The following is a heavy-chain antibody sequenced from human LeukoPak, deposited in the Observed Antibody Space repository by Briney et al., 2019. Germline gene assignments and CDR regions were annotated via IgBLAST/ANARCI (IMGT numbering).Heavy chain of an antibody. D-gene: IGHD2-2*01. CDR1: GDSISSYY. V-gene: IGHV4-59*01. J-gene: IGHJ4*02. Sequence: SETLSLTCSVSGDSISSYYWSWIRQPPGEGLEWIGYIYNSGTTNYNPSLKSRLTISVDTTKNQFSLKLSSVTAADTAVYYCARGGCSSTACPPPGFDYWGQGTLVTVSS. CDR2: IYNSGTT. CDR3: ARGGCSSTACPPPGFDY.